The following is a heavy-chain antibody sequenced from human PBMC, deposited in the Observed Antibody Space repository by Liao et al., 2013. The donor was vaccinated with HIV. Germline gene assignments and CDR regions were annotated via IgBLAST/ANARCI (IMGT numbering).Heavy chain of an antibody. J-gene: IGHJ4*02. CDR1: GGSISSYY. Sequence: QVQLQESGPGRMKPSETLSLTCTVSGGSISSYYWSWIRQPPGKGLEWIGYIYYSGSTNYNPSLKSRVTISVDTSKNQFSLKLSSVTAADTAVYYCARAIDFWSGYSPFDYWGQGTLVTVSS. V-gene: IGHV4-59*01. CDR3: ARAIDFWSGYSPFDY. CDR2: IYYSGST. D-gene: IGHD3-3*01.